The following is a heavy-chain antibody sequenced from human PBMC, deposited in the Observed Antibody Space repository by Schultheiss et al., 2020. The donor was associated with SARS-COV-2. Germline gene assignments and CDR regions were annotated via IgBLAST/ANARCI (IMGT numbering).Heavy chain of an antibody. D-gene: IGHD6-13*01. Sequence: SQTLSLTCAVSGYSISSGYYWGWIRQPPGKGLEWIATVYHTGTSFYNPSLQSRVTMSVDTSKNQFSLQLSSVTAADTAVYYCARDYRDSSSWYYYYGMDVWGQGTTVTVSS. J-gene: IGHJ6*02. CDR1: GYSISSGYY. V-gene: IGHV4-38-2*02. CDR2: VYHTGTS. CDR3: ARDYRDSSSWYYYYGMDV.